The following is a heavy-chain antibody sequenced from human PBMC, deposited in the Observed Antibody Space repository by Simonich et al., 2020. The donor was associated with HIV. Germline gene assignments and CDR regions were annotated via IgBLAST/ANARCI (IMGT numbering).Heavy chain of an antibody. CDR1: GGTFTSYA. CDR3: ARDSSVSRVEGYYYYMDV. CDR2: IRPFLGRT. D-gene: IGHD6-6*01. Sequence: QVQLVQSGPEVKKPGSSVRVSCKASGGTFTSYALSWVRPAPGQGLEGMGGIRPFLGRTNDARKFQGRVRITADKSTSTAYMELSSLRSEDTAVYFCARDSSVSRVEGYYYYMDVWGKGTTVTVSS. J-gene: IGHJ6*03. V-gene: IGHV1-69*06.